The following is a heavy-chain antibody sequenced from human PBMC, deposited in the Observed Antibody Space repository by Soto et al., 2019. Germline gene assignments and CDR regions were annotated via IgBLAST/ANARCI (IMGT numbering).Heavy chain of an antibody. V-gene: IGHV3-9*01. D-gene: IGHD3-10*01. CDR2: ISWNSGSI. Sequence: EVQLVESGGGLVQPGRSLRLSCAASGFTFDDYAMHWVRQAPGKGLEWVSGISWNSGSIGYADSVKGRFTISRDNAKNSLYLQMTSLRAEDTALYYCAKDKAHYYGSGSYKSWGQGTLVTVSS. J-gene: IGHJ4*02. CDR1: GFTFDDYA. CDR3: AKDKAHYYGSGSYKS.